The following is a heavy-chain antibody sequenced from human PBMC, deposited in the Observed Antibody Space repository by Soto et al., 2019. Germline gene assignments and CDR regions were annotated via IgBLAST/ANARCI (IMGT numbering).Heavy chain of an antibody. Sequence: QVQLVQSGAEVKKPGASVKVSCKASGYTFTSYGISWVRQAPGQGLEWMGWISAYNGNTNYAQKLQGRVTMTTDTSTSTRYMEVRSRRSDDRAVYYCARDMRVNVVGTWEVDYWGQGPLVSVSS. J-gene: IGHJ4*02. D-gene: IGHD5-12*01. V-gene: IGHV1-18*01. CDR1: GYTFTSYG. CDR3: ARDMRVNVVGTWEVDY. CDR2: ISAYNGNT.